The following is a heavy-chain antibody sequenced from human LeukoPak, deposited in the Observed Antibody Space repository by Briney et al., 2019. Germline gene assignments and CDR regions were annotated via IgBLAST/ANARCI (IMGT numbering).Heavy chain of an antibody. CDR2: ISSSSTI. CDR1: GFTFSNYN. D-gene: IGHD5-18*01. CDR3: ARSPDGYSYGYLY. Sequence: PGGSLRLSCAASGFTFSNYNINWVRQAPGKGLEWVSYISSSSTIYYADSVKGRFTISRDNAKNSLYLQMNSLRAEDTAVYYCARSPDGYSYGYLYWGQGTLVTVSS. J-gene: IGHJ4*02. V-gene: IGHV3-69-1*01.